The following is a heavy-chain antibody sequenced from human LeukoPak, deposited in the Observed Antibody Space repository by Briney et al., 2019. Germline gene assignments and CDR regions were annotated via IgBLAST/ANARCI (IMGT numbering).Heavy chain of an antibody. V-gene: IGHV1-18*01. CDR2: ISTYNANT. D-gene: IGHD2-15*01. Sequence: ASVKVSCKASGYTFTSYGISWVRHAPGQGLEWMGWISTYNANTNYAQKLQGRVTLTTDTSTSAAYMELRSLRSDDTAVYYCARARRYCSGGSCPPLIDYWGQGTLVTVSS. CDR1: GYTFTSYG. J-gene: IGHJ4*02. CDR3: ARARRYCSGGSCPPLIDY.